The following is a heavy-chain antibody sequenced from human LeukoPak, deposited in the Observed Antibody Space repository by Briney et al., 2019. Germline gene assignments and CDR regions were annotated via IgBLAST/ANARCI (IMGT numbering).Heavy chain of an antibody. Sequence: SETLSLTCTVSGYSISTGYYWGWTRQPPGKGLEWIGSFYHGGSTFYNPSLKSRVTISVDTSKNQFSLKLTSVTAADTAVYFCARALGYDWFDPWGQGTLVNVSS. CDR3: ARALGYDWFDP. D-gene: IGHD2-15*01. J-gene: IGHJ5*02. CDR1: GYSISTGYY. CDR2: FYHGGST. V-gene: IGHV4-38-2*02.